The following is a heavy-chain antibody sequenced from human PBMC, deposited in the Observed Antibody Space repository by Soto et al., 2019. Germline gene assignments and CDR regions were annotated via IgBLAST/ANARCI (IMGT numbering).Heavy chain of an antibody. CDR3: ARGSSWSPCMDV. J-gene: IGHJ6*03. V-gene: IGHV4-34*01. Sequence: SETLSLTCAVYGGSFSGYYWSWIRQPPGKGLEWIGEINHSGSTNYNPSLKSRVTISVDTSKNQFSLKLSSVTAADTAVYYCARGSSWSPCMDVWGKGTTVTVSS. CDR1: GGSFSGYY. D-gene: IGHD6-13*01. CDR2: INHSGST.